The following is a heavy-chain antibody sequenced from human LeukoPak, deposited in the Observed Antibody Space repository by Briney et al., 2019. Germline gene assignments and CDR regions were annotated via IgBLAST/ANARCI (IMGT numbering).Heavy chain of an antibody. CDR2: IRSKAYGGTA. V-gene: IGHV3-49*04. D-gene: IGHD2-8*01. CDR3: AREMLNEVSYYYNALDV. J-gene: IGHJ6*02. Sequence: GRSLRLSCTTSGFTFGDYALTWVRQAPGKGREWLGFIRSKAYGGTADYAASVRGRFTISRDDSKSIAYLQMKSLKTDDTADYYCAREMLNEVSYYYNALDVWGQGTTVIVSS. CDR1: GFTFGDYA.